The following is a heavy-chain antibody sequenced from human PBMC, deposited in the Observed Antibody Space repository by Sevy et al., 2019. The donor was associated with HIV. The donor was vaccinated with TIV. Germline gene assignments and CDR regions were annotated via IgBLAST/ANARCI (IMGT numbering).Heavy chain of an antibody. V-gene: IGHV1-8*01. CDR1: GYTFTSYD. D-gene: IGHD3-10*01. CDR3: ASSRVWFGELSPFDY. CDR2: MNPNSGNT. J-gene: IGHJ4*02. Sequence: ASVKVSCKASGYTFTSYDINWVRQATGQGLEWMGWMNPNSGNTGYAQKFQGRVTMTRNTSISTAYMELSSLRSEVTAVYYCASSRVWFGELSPFDYWGQGTLVTVSS.